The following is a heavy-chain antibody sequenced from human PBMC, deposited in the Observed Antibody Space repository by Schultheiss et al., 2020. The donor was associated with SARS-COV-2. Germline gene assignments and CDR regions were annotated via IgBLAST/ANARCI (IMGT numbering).Heavy chain of an antibody. CDR1: GGSFSGYY. D-gene: IGHD6-13*01. CDR3: ARAPIAAAGDY. Sequence: SQTLSLTCAVYGGSFSGYYWGWIRQPPGKGLEWIGSIYHSGSTYYNPSLKSRVTISVDTSKNQFSLKLSSVTAADTAVYYCARAPIAAAGDYWGQGTLVTVSS. V-gene: IGHV4-38-2*01. J-gene: IGHJ4*02. CDR2: IYHSGST.